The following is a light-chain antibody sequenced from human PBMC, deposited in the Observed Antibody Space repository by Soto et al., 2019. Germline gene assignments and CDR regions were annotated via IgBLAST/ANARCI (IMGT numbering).Light chain of an antibody. J-gene: IGKJ1*01. CDR2: DAS. V-gene: IGKV3-15*01. Sequence: EIVMTQSPATLSVYPGERATLSCRASQSVSSNLAWYHQKPGQPPRLLIYDASTRATGIPARFSGSGSGTEFTLTISSLQSEDFAIYYCQQHNNWPRTFGHGTKV. CDR1: QSVSSN. CDR3: QQHNNWPRT.